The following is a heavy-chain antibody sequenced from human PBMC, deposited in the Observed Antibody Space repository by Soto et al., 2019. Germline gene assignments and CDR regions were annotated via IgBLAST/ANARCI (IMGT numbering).Heavy chain of an antibody. CDR2: ISYDGSNK. V-gene: IGHV3-30-3*01. J-gene: IGHJ3*02. Sequence: GGSLSLSCAASGFTFSSYAMHWVRQAPGKGLEWVAVISYDGSNKYYADSVKGRFTISRDNSKNTLYLQMNSLRAEDTAVYYCARRTCGGDCYTDAFDIWGQGTMVTVSS. D-gene: IGHD2-21*02. CDR1: GFTFSSYA. CDR3: ARRTCGGDCYTDAFDI.